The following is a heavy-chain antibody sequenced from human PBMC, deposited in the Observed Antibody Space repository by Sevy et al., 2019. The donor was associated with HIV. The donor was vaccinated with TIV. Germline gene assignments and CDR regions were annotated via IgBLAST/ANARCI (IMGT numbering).Heavy chain of an antibody. CDR2: ISGSGGST. CDR1: GFTFSSYA. D-gene: IGHD2-21*01. J-gene: IGHJ3*02. CDR3: AKGIASYCGGDCFDAFDI. Sequence: GGSLRLSCAASGFTFSSYAMSWVRQAPGKGLEWVSAISGSGGSTYYAYSVKGRFTISRDNSKNTLYLQMNSLRAEDTAVYYCAKGIASYCGGDCFDAFDIWGQGTMVTVSS. V-gene: IGHV3-23*01.